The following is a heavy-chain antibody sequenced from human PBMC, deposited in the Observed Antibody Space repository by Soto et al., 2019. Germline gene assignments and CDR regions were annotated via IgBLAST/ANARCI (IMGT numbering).Heavy chain of an antibody. Sequence: QVQLQESGPGLVKPSQTLSLTCTVSGGSISSGNYYWSWIRQPPGKGLEWIGFTSYSGSTYYSTSLKXRXTXXVDTSKSQFSLNLSFVTAADTAVYYCATMGTPATGLYVFDYWGQGSLVTVSS. V-gene: IGHV4-30-4*01. J-gene: IGHJ4*02. CDR1: GGSISSGNYY. D-gene: IGHD2-15*01. CDR2: TSYSGST. CDR3: ATMGTPATGLYVFDY.